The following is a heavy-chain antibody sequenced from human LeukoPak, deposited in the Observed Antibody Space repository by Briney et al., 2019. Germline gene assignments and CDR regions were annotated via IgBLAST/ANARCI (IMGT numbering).Heavy chain of an antibody. CDR3: ARQGRDSSAYRRAFDV. CDR2: VYYSGST. Sequence: SETLSLTCTVSGGSISSNSYYWGWIRQPPGKGLEWIGGVYYSGSTYYTPSLKSRVTISVDTSKNQFSLKLTSVTAADTAVYYCARQGRDSSAYRRAFDVWGQGTMATVSS. D-gene: IGHD3-22*01. CDR1: GGSISSNSYY. J-gene: IGHJ3*01. V-gene: IGHV4-39*01.